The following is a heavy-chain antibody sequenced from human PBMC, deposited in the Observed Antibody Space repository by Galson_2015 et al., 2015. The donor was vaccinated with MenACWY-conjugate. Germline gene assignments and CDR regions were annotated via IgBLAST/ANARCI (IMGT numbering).Heavy chain of an antibody. CDR1: GFTVSSSY. D-gene: IGHD3-10*01. CDR2: IYSDGST. Sequence: SLRLSCAVSGFTVSSSYMTWVRQAPGKGLEWVSVIYSDGSTYNADSVKGRLTISRDNSKNTVFLQMTSLRAEDTAMYYCARDSRATTVWGLNKRKTIDYYYGMDVWGQGTPVIVSS. V-gene: IGHV3-53*01. CDR3: ARDSRATTVWGLNKRKTIDYYYGMDV. J-gene: IGHJ6*02.